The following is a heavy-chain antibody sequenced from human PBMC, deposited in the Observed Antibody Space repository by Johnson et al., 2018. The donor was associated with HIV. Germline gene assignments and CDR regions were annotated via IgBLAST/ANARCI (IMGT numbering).Heavy chain of an antibody. Sequence: MQLIESGGGLVQPGGSLRLSCAASGFTFSSYAMSWVRQAPGKGLEWVSVINNSGGGTYYADSVRGQFTISRDNSKNTLYLQMNSLRAEDTAIYYCAKKGNVGSWDLDAFDIWGQGTMVTVSS. V-gene: IGHV3-23*01. CDR1: GFTFSSYA. CDR3: AKKGNVGSWDLDAFDI. D-gene: IGHD1-26*01. J-gene: IGHJ3*02. CDR2: INNSGGGT.